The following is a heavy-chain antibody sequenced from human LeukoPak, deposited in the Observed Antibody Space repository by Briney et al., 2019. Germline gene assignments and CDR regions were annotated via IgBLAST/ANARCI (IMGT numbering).Heavy chain of an antibody. CDR3: SRGHTNQDY. CDR2: ISSSSSYI. CDR1: GFTFSSYS. V-gene: IGHV3-21*06. Sequence: GGSLRLSCAASGFTFSSYSMNWVRQAPRTGLEWVSSISSSSSYIYYADSVKGRFTISRDDAKNSLYLQMNSLRAEDTAVYYCSRGHTNQDYWGQGALVTVSS. J-gene: IGHJ4*01. D-gene: IGHD2-8*01.